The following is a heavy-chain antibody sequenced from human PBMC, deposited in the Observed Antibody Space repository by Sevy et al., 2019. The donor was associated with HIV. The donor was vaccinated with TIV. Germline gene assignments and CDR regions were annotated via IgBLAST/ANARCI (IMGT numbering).Heavy chain of an antibody. Sequence: GGSLRLSCTASGFTFSTYGLHWVRQAPGKGLEWVAVILYDGSNKYYADSVKGRFTISRDNSKNTLYLQMNSLRAEDTAVYYCARAGNDFWSGYYGIYFDYWGQGTLVTVSS. V-gene: IGHV3-30*04. CDR3: ARAGNDFWSGYYGIYFDY. J-gene: IGHJ4*02. CDR1: GFTFSTYG. CDR2: ILYDGSNK. D-gene: IGHD3-3*01.